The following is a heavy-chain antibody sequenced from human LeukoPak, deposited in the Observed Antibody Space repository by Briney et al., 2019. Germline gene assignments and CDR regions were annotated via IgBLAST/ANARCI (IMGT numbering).Heavy chain of an antibody. CDR3: AKYRADCFDI. Sequence: GGSLRLSCVASGFTFSNYWMHWVRQAPGKGLEWVSLIRADGATTRYTDSVKGRFTISRDNSKDSLYLQMNSLRAEDTAVYYCAKYRADCFDIWGQGTMVTVSS. D-gene: IGHD2-21*01. J-gene: IGHJ3*02. CDR1: GFTFSNYW. CDR2: IRADGATT. V-gene: IGHV3-43*02.